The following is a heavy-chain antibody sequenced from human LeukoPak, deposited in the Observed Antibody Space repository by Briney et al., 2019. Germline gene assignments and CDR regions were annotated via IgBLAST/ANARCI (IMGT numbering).Heavy chain of an antibody. D-gene: IGHD3-22*01. V-gene: IGHV1-69*04. J-gene: IGHJ4*02. CDR3: ARERITMIVVARAPSPFDY. CDR2: IIPILGIA. CDR1: GGTFSSYA. Sequence: ASVKVSCKASGGTFSSYAISWVRQAPGQGLEWMGRIIPILGIANYAQKFQGRVTITADKSTSTAYMELSSLRSEDTAVYYCARERITMIVVARAPSPFDYWGQGTLVTVSP.